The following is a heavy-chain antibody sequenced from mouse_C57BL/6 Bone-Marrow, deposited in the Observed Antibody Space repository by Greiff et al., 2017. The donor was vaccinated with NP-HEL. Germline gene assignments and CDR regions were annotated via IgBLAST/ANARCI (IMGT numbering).Heavy chain of an antibody. CDR3: AIRVGGSSFYWYFDV. D-gene: IGHD1-1*01. Sequence: EVKLQQSGPELVKPGASVKMSCKASGYTFTDYNMHWVKQSHGKSLEWIGYINPNNGGTSYNQKFKGKATLTVNKSSSTAYMELRSLTSEDSAVYYWAIRVGGSSFYWYFDVWGTGTTVTVSS. CDR2: INPNNGGT. CDR1: GYTFTDYN. J-gene: IGHJ1*03. V-gene: IGHV1-22*01.